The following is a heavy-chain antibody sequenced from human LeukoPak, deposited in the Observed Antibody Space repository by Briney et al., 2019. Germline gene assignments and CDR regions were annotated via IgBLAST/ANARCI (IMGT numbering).Heavy chain of an antibody. D-gene: IGHD3-10*01. CDR1: GASITSSC. Sequence: SETLSLTCSVSGASITSSCWSWIRQTPGKGLEWIGNIYSGSTNYNPSFESRVTVSLDTSKNHFSLRLTSVTAADTALYYCARDEYGSGSYGWFDPWGQGTLVTVSS. J-gene: IGHJ5*02. V-gene: IGHV4-59*01. CDR3: ARDEYGSGSYGWFDP. CDR2: IYSGST.